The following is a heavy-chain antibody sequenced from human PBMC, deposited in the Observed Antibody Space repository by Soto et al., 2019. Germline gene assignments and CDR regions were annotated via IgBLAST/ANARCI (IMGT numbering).Heavy chain of an antibody. CDR3: VRGHYSN. CDR2: ISPTSAT. D-gene: IGHD2-2*01. V-gene: IGHV3-48*03. CDR1: GITFSGND. Sequence: EGQLVESGGGLVQPGGSLRLSCAASGITFSGNDLNWVRQAPGKGLEWISYISPTSATYYAASVKGRFTISRDDAKNSLYLHMDSLRVEDTAVYYCVRGHYSNWGHGPLVTVSS. J-gene: IGHJ4*01.